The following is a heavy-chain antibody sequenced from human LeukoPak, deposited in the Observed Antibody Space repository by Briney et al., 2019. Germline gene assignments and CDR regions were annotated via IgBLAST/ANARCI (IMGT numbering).Heavy chain of an antibody. CDR2: MKEDGSFI. V-gene: IGHV3-7*01. Sequence: GGSLRLSCAASGFTFSSFWMSWGRQAPGKGLEWGASMKEDGSFIYYVDSVKGRFTISRDNATNSLYLQMSSLRTEDTAVYYCARDPAGRFDYWGQGTLVTVSS. CDR3: ARDPAGRFDY. CDR1: GFTFSSFW. D-gene: IGHD6-13*01. J-gene: IGHJ4*02.